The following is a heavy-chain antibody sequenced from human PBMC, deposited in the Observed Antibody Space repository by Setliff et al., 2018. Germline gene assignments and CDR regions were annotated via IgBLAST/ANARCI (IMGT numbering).Heavy chain of an antibody. D-gene: IGHD6-13*01. CDR2: IYPSDSDT. CDR3: ARIGIAAAGTFSY. Sequence: PGESLTLSCKGSGYSFTSYWIGWVRQMPGKGLEWMGIIYPSDSDTRYSPSFQGQVTISADKSISTAYLQWSSLKASDTAMYYCARIGIAAAGTFSYWGQGTLVTVSS. CDR1: GYSFTSYW. V-gene: IGHV5-51*01. J-gene: IGHJ4*02.